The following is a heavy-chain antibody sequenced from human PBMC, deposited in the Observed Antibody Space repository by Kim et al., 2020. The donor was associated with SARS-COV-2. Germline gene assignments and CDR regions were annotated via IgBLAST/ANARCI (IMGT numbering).Heavy chain of an antibody. D-gene: IGHD3-3*01. V-gene: IGHV3-21*01. CDR3: ARDGVVNRFGNGDFDY. Sequence: GSLRLSCAASGFTFSSYSMNWVRQAPGKGLEWVSSISSSSSYIYYADSVKGRFTISRDNAKNSLYLQMNSLRAEDTAVYYCARDGVVNRFGNGDFDYWGQGTLVTVSS. CDR2: ISSSSSYI. CDR1: GFTFSSYS. J-gene: IGHJ4*02.